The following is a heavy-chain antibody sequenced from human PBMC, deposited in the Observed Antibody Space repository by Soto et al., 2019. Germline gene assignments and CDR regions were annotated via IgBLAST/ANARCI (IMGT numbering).Heavy chain of an antibody. D-gene: IGHD2-8*01. CDR3: AREDIVLMVYAILGYYGMDV. CDR2: IIPIFGTA. CDR1: GGTFSSYA. V-gene: IGHV1-69*13. Sequence: SVKVSCKASGGTFSSYAISWVRQAPGQGLEWMGGIIPIFGTANYAQKFQGRVTITADESTSTAYMELSSLRSEDTAVYYCAREDIVLMVYAILGYYGMDVWGQGTTVTVSS. J-gene: IGHJ6*02.